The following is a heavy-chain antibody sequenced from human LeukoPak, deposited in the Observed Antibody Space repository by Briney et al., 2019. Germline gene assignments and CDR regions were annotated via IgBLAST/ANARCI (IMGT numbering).Heavy chain of an antibody. CDR1: GFTFSSYG. Sequence: PGGSLRLSCAASGFTFSSYGMHWVRQAPGKGLEWVAVIWYDGSNKYYADSVKGRFTISRDNSKNTPYLQMNSLRAEDTAVYYCAKDIAAWIYDSSGPDYWGQGTLVTVSS. D-gene: IGHD3-22*01. CDR2: IWYDGSNK. J-gene: IGHJ4*02. CDR3: AKDIAAWIYDSSGPDY. V-gene: IGHV3-33*06.